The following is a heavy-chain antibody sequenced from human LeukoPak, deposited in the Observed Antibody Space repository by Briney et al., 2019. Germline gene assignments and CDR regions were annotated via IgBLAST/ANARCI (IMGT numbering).Heavy chain of an antibody. CDR2: IRPDGSEE. V-gene: IGHV3-7*01. D-gene: IGHD1-7*01. Sequence: GGSLRLSCAASGFTFSSHWMSWVRQAPGKGLEWVASIRPDGSEEYYMDSVKGRFTISRDNAKNSLYLQMNSLRAEDTAVYYCARLLGTVTTYGYWGQGTLVTVSS. CDR3: ARLLGTVTTYGY. CDR1: GFTFSSHW. J-gene: IGHJ4*02.